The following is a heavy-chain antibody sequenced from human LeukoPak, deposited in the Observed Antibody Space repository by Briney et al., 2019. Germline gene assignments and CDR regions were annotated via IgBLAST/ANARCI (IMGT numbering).Heavy chain of an antibody. CDR1: GYSFTSCC. CDR2: IYPGDSDT. Sequence: GESLKISCKGSGYSFTSCCMGWVRQMPGKGLEWMGIIYPGDSDTRYSPSFQGQVTISADKSISTAYLQWSSLQASHTAIYYCARTTTFIDHYYYMDVWSKGTTVTVSS. D-gene: IGHD1-1*01. J-gene: IGHJ6*03. CDR3: ARTTTFIDHYYYMDV. V-gene: IGHV5-51*01.